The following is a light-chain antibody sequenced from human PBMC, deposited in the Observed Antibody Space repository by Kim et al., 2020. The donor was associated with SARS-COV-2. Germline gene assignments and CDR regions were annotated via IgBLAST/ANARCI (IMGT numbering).Light chain of an antibody. CDR3: QQFDLVPWT. V-gene: IGKV1-5*03. CDR2: KGS. Sequence: DIQLTQSPSTLAASVGERVTITCRASQTLSTRLAWYQQKVGKAPKLLIYKGSTLQSGVPPRFSGSGSGTEFTLTISSLQPDDFAAYYCQQFDLVPWTFGQGTKVDIK. J-gene: IGKJ1*01. CDR1: QTLSTR.